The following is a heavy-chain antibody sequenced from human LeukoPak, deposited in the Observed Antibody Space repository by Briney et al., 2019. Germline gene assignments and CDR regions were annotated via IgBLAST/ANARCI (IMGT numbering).Heavy chain of an antibody. CDR3: AREGSNHFDY. CDR1: GGSFSGYY. V-gene: IGHV4-34*01. Sequence: SETLSLTCAVYGGSFSGYYWSWIRQPPGKGLEWIGEINHSGSTNYNPSLKSRVTISVDTSKNQFSLKLSSVTAADTAVYYCAREGSNHFDYWGQGTLVTVSS. J-gene: IGHJ4*02. D-gene: IGHD4-11*01. CDR2: INHSGST.